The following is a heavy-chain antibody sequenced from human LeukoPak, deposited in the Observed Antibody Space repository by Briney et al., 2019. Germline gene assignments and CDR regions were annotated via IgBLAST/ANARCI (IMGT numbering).Heavy chain of an antibody. CDR1: GFTFSSYA. V-gene: IGHV3-23*01. CDR2: ISGSGSST. D-gene: IGHD3-10*01. Sequence: GGSLRLSCAASGFTFSSYAMSWVRQAPGKGLEWVSAISGSGSSTYYADSVKGRFTISRDNSKNTLYLQMNSLRAEDTAVYYCAKPYDSGTLPPGYWGQETLVTVSS. J-gene: IGHJ4*02. CDR3: AKPYDSGTLPPGY.